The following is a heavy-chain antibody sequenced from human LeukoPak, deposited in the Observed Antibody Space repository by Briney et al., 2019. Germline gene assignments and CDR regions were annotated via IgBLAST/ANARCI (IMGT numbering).Heavy chain of an antibody. CDR3: ASSFMITFGGVIA. D-gene: IGHD3-16*02. Sequence: SQTLSLACTVSGGSISSGNYYRSWIRQPAGKGLEWIGRIYTSGSTNYNPSLKSRVTISVDTSKNQFSLKLSSVTAADTAVYYCASSFMITFGGVIAWGQGTLVTVSS. J-gene: IGHJ4*02. CDR2: IYTSGST. V-gene: IGHV4-61*02. CDR1: GGSISSGNYY.